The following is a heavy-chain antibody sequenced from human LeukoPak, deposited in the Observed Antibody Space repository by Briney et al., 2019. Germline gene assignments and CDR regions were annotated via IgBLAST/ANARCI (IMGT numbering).Heavy chain of an antibody. CDR3: ARASYGSGSPFDY. J-gene: IGHJ4*02. Sequence: GASVKVSCTASGGTFSSYAISWVRQAPGQGLEWMGRIIPIFGTANYAQKFQGRVTITTDESTSTAYMELSSLRSEDTAVYYCARASYGSGSPFDYWGQGTLVTVSS. CDR1: GGTFSSYA. V-gene: IGHV1-69*05. CDR2: IIPIFGTA. D-gene: IGHD3-10*01.